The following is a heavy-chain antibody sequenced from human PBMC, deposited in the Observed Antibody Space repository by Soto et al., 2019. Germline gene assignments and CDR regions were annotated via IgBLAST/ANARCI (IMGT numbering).Heavy chain of an antibody. J-gene: IGHJ5*02. D-gene: IGHD3-22*01. V-gene: IGHV1-18*01. Sequence: ASVKVSCKASGYTFTSYGISWVRQAPGKGHEWMGWISTYNGKTNYAQKLQGRVTMTTDTSTSTAYMELRSLRSDDTAVYYCARDLGFTTYYYDSSGHTRWFDPWGQGTLVTVSS. CDR3: ARDLGFTTYYYDSSGHTRWFDP. CDR2: ISTYNGKT. CDR1: GYTFTSYG.